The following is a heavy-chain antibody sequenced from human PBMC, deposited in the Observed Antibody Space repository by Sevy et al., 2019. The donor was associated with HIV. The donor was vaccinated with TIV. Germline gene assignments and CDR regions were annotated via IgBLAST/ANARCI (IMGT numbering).Heavy chain of an antibody. J-gene: IGHJ4*01. D-gene: IGHD6-13*01. Sequence: GGSLRLSCAASGFTFDEYTMHWVRQAPGKGLEWVSLISWDGGSTYYADSVKGRLTISRDNSKNSLYLQMNSLRTEDTALYNCAKGISSWYQPLDYWGHGTLATVSS. V-gene: IGHV3-43*01. CDR3: AKGISSWYQPLDY. CDR2: ISWDGGST. CDR1: GFTFDEYT.